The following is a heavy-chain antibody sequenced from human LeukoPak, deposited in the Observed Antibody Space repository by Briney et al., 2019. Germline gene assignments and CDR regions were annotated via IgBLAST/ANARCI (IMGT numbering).Heavy chain of an antibody. CDR1: GFTVSSNY. CDR2: IYSGGST. Sequence: PGGSLRPSCAASGFTVSSNYMSWVRQAPGKGLEWVSVIYSGGSTYYADSVKGRFTISRDNSKNTLYLQMNSLRAEDTAVYYCASLNAQLAFDIWGQGTMVTVSS. V-gene: IGHV3-53*01. J-gene: IGHJ3*02. D-gene: IGHD5-24*01. CDR3: ASLNAQLAFDI.